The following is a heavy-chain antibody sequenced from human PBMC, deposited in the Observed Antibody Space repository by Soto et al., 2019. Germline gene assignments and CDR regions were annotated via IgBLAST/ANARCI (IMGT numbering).Heavy chain of an antibody. V-gene: IGHV3-30*14. D-gene: IGHD3-3*01. CDR2: ISYDGSNK. CDR1: GFTFSSYA. Sequence: GGSLRLSCAASGFTFSSYAMHWVRQAPGKGLEWVSVISYDGSNKYYANSVKGRFTISRDNSKNTLYLQMGSLRAEDMAVYYCAREVLAISYAFDIWGQGTMVTVSS. J-gene: IGHJ3*02. CDR3: AREVLAISYAFDI.